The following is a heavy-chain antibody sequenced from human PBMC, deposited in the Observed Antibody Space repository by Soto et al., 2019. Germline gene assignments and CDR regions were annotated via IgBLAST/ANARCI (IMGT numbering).Heavy chain of an antibody. CDR2: SSNSGSFT. D-gene: IGHD1-1*01. Sequence: GGSLRLSCAASGFTFSDHYMSWIRQAPGKGLEWIGYSSNSGSFTRYADSVKGRFSISRDNAKNSLYLQINSLRGDDTAIYYCVRSGDNYNLLDYWGQGTTVTV. CDR1: GFTFSDHY. J-gene: IGHJ4*02. CDR3: VRSGDNYNLLDY. V-gene: IGHV3-11*06.